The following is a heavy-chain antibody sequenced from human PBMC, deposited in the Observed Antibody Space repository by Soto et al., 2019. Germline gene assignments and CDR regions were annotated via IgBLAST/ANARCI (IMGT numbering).Heavy chain of an antibody. V-gene: IGHV3-23*01. Sequence: LRLSCVASGFTFSSYAMSWVRQAPGKGLEWVSAITGDGGDTFHADSVRGRLTISRDNSRNTLYLQMDSLRAEDTALYYCAKGSATSRPYYFDYRGQGSLVTASS. CDR1: GFTFSSYA. CDR3: AKGSATSRPYYFDY. CDR2: ITGDGGDT. J-gene: IGHJ4*02.